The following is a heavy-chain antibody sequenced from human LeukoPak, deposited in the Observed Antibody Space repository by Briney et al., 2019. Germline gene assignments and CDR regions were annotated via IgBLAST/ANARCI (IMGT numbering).Heavy chain of an antibody. V-gene: IGHV1-2*02. CDR3: AREDGRYANWFDP. J-gene: IGHJ5*02. CDR1: GYTFTGYY. Sequence: ASVKVSCKASGYTFTGYYMHWVRQAPGQGLEWMGWINPNSGGTNYAQKFQGRVTMTRDTSIGTAYMEPSRLRSDDTAVYYCAREDGRYANWFDPWGQGTLVTVSS. CDR2: INPNSGGT. D-gene: IGHD2-8*01.